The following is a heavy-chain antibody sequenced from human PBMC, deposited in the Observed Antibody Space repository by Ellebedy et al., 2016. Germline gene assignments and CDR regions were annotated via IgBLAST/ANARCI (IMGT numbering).Heavy chain of an antibody. Sequence: ASVKVSCXASGYTFLNYDISWVRQAPGQGLEWMGGSNNRHHAQKFQGRVTMTTDTSTRTAYMELRSLRFDDTAVYYCARDTRDGVGSSEAYYDPWGQGTLVTVSS. V-gene: IGHV1-18*01. CDR3: ARDTRDGVGSSEAYYDP. CDR2: SNNR. J-gene: IGHJ5*02. D-gene: IGHD1-26*01. CDR1: GYTFLNYD.